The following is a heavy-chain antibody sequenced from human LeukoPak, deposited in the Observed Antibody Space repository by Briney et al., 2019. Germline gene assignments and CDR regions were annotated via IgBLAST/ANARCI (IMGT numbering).Heavy chain of an antibody. CDR3: ARGKRGYSYGRWFDP. J-gene: IGHJ5*02. CDR1: GGSISSSSYY. V-gene: IGHV4-39*07. CDR2: IYYSGST. Sequence: SETLSLTCTVSGGSISSSSYYWGWIRQPPGKGLEWIGSIYYSGSTYYNPSLKSRVTISVDTSKNQFSLKLSSVTAADTAVYYCARGKRGYSYGRWFDPWGQGTLVTVSS. D-gene: IGHD5-18*01.